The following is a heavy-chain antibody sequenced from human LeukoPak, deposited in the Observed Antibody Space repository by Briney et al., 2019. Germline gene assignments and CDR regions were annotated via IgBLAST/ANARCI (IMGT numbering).Heavy chain of an antibody. CDR3: VRGRYSSGWFKDKNWFDP. CDR2: IYHSGTT. J-gene: IGHJ5*02. V-gene: IGHV4-59*12. Sequence: SETLSLTCTVSGGSISSYYWSWIRQPPGKGLEWTAYIYHSGTTYYNPSLKSRATISVDTSKNQFSLKLSSVTAADTAVYYCVRGRYSSGWFKDKNWFDPWGQGIPVTVSS. CDR1: GGSISSYY. D-gene: IGHD6-19*01.